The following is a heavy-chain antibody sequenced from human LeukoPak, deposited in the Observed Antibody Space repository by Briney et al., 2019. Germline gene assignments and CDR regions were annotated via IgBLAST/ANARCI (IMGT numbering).Heavy chain of an antibody. CDR1: GFISSSYW. J-gene: IGHJ4*02. CDR2: ISGSGGST. Sequence: GGSLRLSCAASGFISSSYWMSWVRQAPGKGLEWVSAISGSGGSTYYADSVKGRFTISRDNSKNTLYLQMNSLRAEDTAVYYCANNDFWSGSDYWGQGTLVTVSS. V-gene: IGHV3-23*01. D-gene: IGHD3-3*01. CDR3: ANNDFWSGSDY.